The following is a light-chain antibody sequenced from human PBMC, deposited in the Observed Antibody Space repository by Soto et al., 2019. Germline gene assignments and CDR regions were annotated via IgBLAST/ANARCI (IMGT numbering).Light chain of an antibody. J-gene: IGKJ4*01. CDR2: DAS. V-gene: IGKV3-11*01. CDR3: QQRSNWPLT. Sequence: EIVITQSPATLSVSPGERATLSCRASQSVSSNLAWYQQKPGQAPRLLIYDASNRATGIPARFSGSGSGTDFTLTINSLEPEDFALYYCQQRSNWPLTFGGGTKVDI. CDR1: QSVSSN.